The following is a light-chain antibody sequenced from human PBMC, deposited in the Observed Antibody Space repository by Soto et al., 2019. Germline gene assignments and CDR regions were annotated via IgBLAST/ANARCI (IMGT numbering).Light chain of an antibody. V-gene: IGKV3-15*01. Sequence: EIVMTQSPATLSVSPGERATLSCRASQSVSSNLAWYQQKPGQAPRLLIYGASTRATGIPGRLSGSGSGTEFTLTISSLQSEDFAVYYCQQYNNWPTLFGPGTKVDIK. J-gene: IGKJ3*01. CDR2: GAS. CDR3: QQYNNWPTL. CDR1: QSVSSN.